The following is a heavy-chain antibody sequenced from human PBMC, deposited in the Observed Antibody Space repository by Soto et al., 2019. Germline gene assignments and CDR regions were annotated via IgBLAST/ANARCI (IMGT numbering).Heavy chain of an antibody. V-gene: IGHV3-21*01. CDR1: GFTFSSCT. Sequence: EVHLVESGGGLVKPGGSLRLSCAVSGFTFSSCTMNWVRQAPGKGLESVSSISPSTSHIYYADSVKGRFTISRDNAKNSLFLQMNSLRAEDTAVYYCSGCSGGACHQNYGMDVWGKGTTVTVSS. J-gene: IGHJ6*04. CDR3: SGCSGGACHQNYGMDV. D-gene: IGHD2-15*01. CDR2: ISPSTSHI.